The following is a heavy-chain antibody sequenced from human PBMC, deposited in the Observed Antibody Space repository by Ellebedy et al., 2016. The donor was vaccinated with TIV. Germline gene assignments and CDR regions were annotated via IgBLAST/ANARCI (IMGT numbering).Heavy chain of an antibody. CDR1: GGSFSGYY. CDR3: ASRWSGYYNDY. D-gene: IGHD3-3*01. J-gene: IGHJ4*02. CDR2: INHSGST. V-gene: IGHV4-34*01. Sequence: MPSEPLSLTCAAYGGSFSGYYWSWIRKPPGKGLEWIGEINHSGSTNYNPSLKSRVTISVDTSKNQFSLKLSSVTAADTAVYYCASRWSGYYNDYWGQGTVVTVSS.